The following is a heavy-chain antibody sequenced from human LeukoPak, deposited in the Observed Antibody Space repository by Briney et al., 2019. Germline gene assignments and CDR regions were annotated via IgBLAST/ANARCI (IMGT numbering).Heavy chain of an antibody. V-gene: IGHV1-24*01. CDR3: ATDNSRWRQWLVRAGNWFDP. CDR1: GYTLTELS. J-gene: IGHJ5*02. Sequence: VASVKVSCKVSGYTLTELSMHWVRQAPGKGLEWMGGFDPEDGETIYAQKSQGRVTMTEDTSTDTAYMELSSLRSEDTAVYYCATDNSRWRQWLVRAGNWFDPWGQGTLVTVSS. CDR2: FDPEDGET. D-gene: IGHD6-19*01.